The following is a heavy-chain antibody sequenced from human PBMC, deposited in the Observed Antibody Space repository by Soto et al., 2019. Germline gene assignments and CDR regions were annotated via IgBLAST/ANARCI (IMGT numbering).Heavy chain of an antibody. J-gene: IGHJ3*01. D-gene: IGHD2-8*02. CDR1: NFSFNKDAW. V-gene: IGHV3-15*07. CDR2: IKSKSAGGRT. Sequence: EGQLVESGGGLVTPGGSLTLSCAASNFSFNKDAWMNWVRQAPGMGLEWVGHIKSKSAGGRTDYAAPVRGRFTISRDDSKNILYLHMNSLRIEDSAVYYCATVSAWWDLLDGFDVWGRGTAVTVSS. CDR3: ATVSAWWDLLDGFDV.